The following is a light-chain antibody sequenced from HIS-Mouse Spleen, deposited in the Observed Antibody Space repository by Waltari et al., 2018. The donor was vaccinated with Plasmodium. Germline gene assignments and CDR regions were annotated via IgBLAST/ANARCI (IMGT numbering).Light chain of an antibody. Sequence: DIQMTQSPSLLSASAGDRVTIPCRASQIISSCLAWYQQKPGKAPKLLIYKASSLESGVPSRFSGSGSGTEFTLTISSLQPDDFATYYCQQYNSYSYTFGQGTKLEIK. CDR1: QIISSC. J-gene: IGKJ2*01. CDR2: KAS. CDR3: QQYNSYSYT. V-gene: IGKV1-5*03.